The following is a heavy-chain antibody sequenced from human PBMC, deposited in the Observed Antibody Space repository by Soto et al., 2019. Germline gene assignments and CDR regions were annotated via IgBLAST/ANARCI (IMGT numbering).Heavy chain of an antibody. CDR3: AAALVAGVAADTGYFEP. Sequence: QVHLKESGPGLVKPSQTLSLICTVSGDSISSGNYYWSWIRQRPGKGLEWVGFIDYTGGAYYNPSLQSRLTMSIDTSNNQFSLRLDSVTAADTAVYYCAAALVAGVAADTGYFEPWGLGTLVTVSS. J-gene: IGHJ4*01. CDR2: IDYTGGA. V-gene: IGHV4-31*03. CDR1: GDSISSGNYY. D-gene: IGHD6-19*01.